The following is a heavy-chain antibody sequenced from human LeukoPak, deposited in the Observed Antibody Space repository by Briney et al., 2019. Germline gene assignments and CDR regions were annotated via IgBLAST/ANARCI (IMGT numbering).Heavy chain of an antibody. Sequence: ASVKVSCKASGYTFSNFVISCVRQAPGQGLEWMGWISVYNGNAIYAQNLQGRVTMTTDTSTSTAYLELSSLKSDDTAIYYCARSGPQDWALDHWGRGTLVTVSP. CDR2: ISVYNGNA. V-gene: IGHV1-18*01. D-gene: IGHD1-14*01. CDR3: ARSGPQDWALDH. J-gene: IGHJ4*02. CDR1: GYTFSNFV.